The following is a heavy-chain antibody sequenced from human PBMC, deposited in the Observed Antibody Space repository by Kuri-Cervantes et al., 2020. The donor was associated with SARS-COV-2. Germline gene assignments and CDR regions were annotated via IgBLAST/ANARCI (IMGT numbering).Heavy chain of an antibody. CDR3: ARRAYGEQVDYYYMDV. J-gene: IGHJ6*03. D-gene: IGHD4-17*01. CDR1: GGTFSNFA. Sequence: KVSCKASGGTFSNFAISWVRQMPGKGLEWMGIIYPGDSDTRYSLSFQGQVIISADKSISTAFLQWSSLKASDTAMYYCARRAYGEQVDYYYMDVWGKGTTVTVSS. V-gene: IGHV5-51*01. CDR2: IYPGDSDT.